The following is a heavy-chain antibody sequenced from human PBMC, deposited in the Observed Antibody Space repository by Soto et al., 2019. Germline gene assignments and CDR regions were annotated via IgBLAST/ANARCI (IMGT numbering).Heavy chain of an antibody. CDR3: AGDRGRLPPDD. V-gene: IGHV3-11*06. J-gene: IGHJ4*02. Sequence: QVQLVESGGGLVKPGGSLRLSCAASGFTFSDYYMNWIRQAPGKGLEWVSYISSSSSYTDYADSVKGRFTISRDNAQNSLYLQRNSLRAEDTAVYYCAGDRGRLPPDDWGQGSLVTVAS. D-gene: IGHD2-15*01. CDR1: GFTFSDYY. CDR2: ISSSSSYT.